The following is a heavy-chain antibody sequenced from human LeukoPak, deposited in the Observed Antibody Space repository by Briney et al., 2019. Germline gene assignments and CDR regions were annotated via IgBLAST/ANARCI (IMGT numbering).Heavy chain of an antibody. V-gene: IGHV5-51*01. D-gene: IGHD3-16*02. Sequence: GESLKISCKGSGYSFTSYWIGWVRQMPGKGLEWMRIIYPGDSDTRYSPSFQGQVTISADKSISTAYLQWSSLKASDTAMYYCARLDPYDYVWGSYRLGAFDIWGQGTMVTVSS. CDR3: ARLDPYDYVWGSYRLGAFDI. CDR2: IYPGDSDT. J-gene: IGHJ3*02. CDR1: GYSFTSYW.